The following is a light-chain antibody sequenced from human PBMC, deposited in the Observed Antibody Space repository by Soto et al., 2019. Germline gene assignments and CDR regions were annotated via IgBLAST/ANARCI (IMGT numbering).Light chain of an antibody. V-gene: IGKV1-5*03. CDR1: QSISSW. CDR3: QRYNGYSI. CDR2: KAS. Sequence: DIQMTQSPSTLSASVGDRVTITCRASQSISSWLAWYQQKPGKAPKLRIYKASSLESGVPSRFSGSGSGTEFTLTISSLQPDDCATYYGQRYNGYSIFGPGTRVDIK. J-gene: IGKJ3*01.